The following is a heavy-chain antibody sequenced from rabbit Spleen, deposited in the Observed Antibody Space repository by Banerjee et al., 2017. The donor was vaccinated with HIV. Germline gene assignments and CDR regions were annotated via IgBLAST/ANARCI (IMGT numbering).Heavy chain of an antibody. V-gene: IGHV1S7*01. CDR1: GFTLSSYY. D-gene: IGHD3-1*01. J-gene: IGHJ3*01. Sequence: QLKESGGDLVQPGGSLKLSCKASGFTLSSYYMNWVRQAPGKGLEWIGYIDPVFGITYYANWVNGRFSISRENAQNTVFLQMTSLTAADTATYFCARGGGSKTRLDLWGPGTLVTVS. CDR2: IDPVFGIT. CDR3: ARGGGSKTRLDL.